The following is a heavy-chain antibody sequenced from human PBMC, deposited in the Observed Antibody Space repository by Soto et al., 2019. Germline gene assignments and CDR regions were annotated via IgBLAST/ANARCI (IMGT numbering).Heavy chain of an antibody. D-gene: IGHD4-17*01. CDR1: GASISSSNYY. J-gene: IGHJ5*02. CDR2: IYYGGST. Sequence: QLRLQESGPGLVKPSETLSLTCTVSGASISSSNYYWGWIRQPPGKGLEWIGSIYYGGSTSYTPSLESRLTMSVDTSKNQLSLTLRSVTAADTGVYYCASPVASGDYGRFDHWGQGALVTVSS. CDR3: ASPVASGDYGRFDH. V-gene: IGHV4-39*01.